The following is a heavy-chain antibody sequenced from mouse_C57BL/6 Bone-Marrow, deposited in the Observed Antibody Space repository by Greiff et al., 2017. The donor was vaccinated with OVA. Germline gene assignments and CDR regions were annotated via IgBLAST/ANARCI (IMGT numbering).Heavy chain of an antibody. CDR2: ISDGGSYT. J-gene: IGHJ4*01. CDR3: ARVFYDYDPYYYAMDY. V-gene: IGHV5-4*03. D-gene: IGHD2-4*01. Sequence: EVMLVESGGGLVKPGGSLKLSCAASGFTFSSYAMSWVRQTPEKRLEWVATISDGGSYTYYPDNVKGRFTISRDNAKNNLYLQMSHLKSEDTAMYYCARVFYDYDPYYYAMDYWGQGTSVTVSS. CDR1: GFTFSSYA.